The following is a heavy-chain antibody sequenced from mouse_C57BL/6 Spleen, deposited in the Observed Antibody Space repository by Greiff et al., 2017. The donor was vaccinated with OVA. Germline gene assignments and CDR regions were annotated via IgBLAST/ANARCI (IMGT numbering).Heavy chain of an antibody. CDR3: ARRLTGTFFYAMDD. V-gene: IGHV1-61*01. CDR1: GYTFTSYW. J-gene: IGHJ4*01. CDR2: IYPSDSET. Sequence: QVQLQQPGAELVRPGSSVKLSCKASGYTFTSYWMDWVKQRPGQGLEWIGNIYPSDSETHYNQKFKDKATLTVDKSSSTAYMQLSSLTSEDSAVYYCARRLTGTFFYAMDDWGQGTSVTVSS. D-gene: IGHD4-1*01.